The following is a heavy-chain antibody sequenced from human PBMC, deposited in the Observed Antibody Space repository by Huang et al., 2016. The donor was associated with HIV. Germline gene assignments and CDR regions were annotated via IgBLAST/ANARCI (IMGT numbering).Heavy chain of an antibody. V-gene: IGHV1-18*01. CDR3: ARGGGIQLWLLGYYYMDV. J-gene: IGHJ6*03. CDR2: SSVYNGNT. Sequence: QVQLVQSGAEVKKPGASVKVSCKASGYTFSSFGISWGRQAQGQGLEWVGGSSVYNGNTKCAQKFQGRLTMTTDTSTSTAYMELRSLRSDDTAVYYCARGGGIQLWLLGYYYMDVWGNGTTVTVSS. CDR1: GYTFSSFG. D-gene: IGHD5-18*01.